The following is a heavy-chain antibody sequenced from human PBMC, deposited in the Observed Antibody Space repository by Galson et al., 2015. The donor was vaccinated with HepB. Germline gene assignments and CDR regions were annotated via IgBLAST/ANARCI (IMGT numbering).Heavy chain of an antibody. J-gene: IGHJ4*02. V-gene: IGHV3-33*01. CDR3: ARDWEEMKQQLSRVPLPRSEPWAPVY. CDR2: IWYDGSNK. Sequence: SLRLSCAASGFTFSSYGMHWVRQAPGKGLEWVAVIWYDGSNKYYADSVKGRFTISRDNSKNTLYLQMNSLRAEDTAVYYCARDWEEMKQQLSRVPLPRSEPWAPVYWGQGTLVTVSS. D-gene: IGHD6-13*01. CDR1: GFTFSSYG.